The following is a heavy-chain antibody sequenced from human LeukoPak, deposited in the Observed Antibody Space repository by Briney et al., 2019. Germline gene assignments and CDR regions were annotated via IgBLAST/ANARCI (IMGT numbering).Heavy chain of an antibody. Sequence: GGSLRLSCAASGFIFSNHLLSWVRQAPGRGLEWVANMRQDRSEKFYVDSVKGRFTVSRDNAKNLQYLQMNSLRAEDTAVYYCAREGDAFDFWGQGTMVTVSS. CDR2: MRQDRSEK. CDR3: AREGDAFDF. J-gene: IGHJ3*01. V-gene: IGHV3-7*01. CDR1: GFIFSNHL.